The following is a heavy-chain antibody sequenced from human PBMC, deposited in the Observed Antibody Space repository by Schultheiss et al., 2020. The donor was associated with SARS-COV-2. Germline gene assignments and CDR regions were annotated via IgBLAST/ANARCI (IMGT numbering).Heavy chain of an antibody. V-gene: IGHV2-70*01. CDR1: GGSISSYY. CDR3: ARVQRVEAGYYYGMDV. J-gene: IGHJ6*02. CDR2: IDWDDDK. Sequence: QTLSLTCTVSGGSISSYYWSWIRQPPGKGLEWLALIDWDDDKYYSTSLKTRLTISKDTSKNQVVLTMTNMDPVDTATYYCARVQRVEAGYYYGMDVWGQGTTVTVSS. D-gene: IGHD6-6*01.